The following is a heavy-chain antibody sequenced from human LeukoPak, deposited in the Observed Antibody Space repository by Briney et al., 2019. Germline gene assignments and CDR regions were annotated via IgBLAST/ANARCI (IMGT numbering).Heavy chain of an antibody. CDR1: GFTFSSYS. Sequence: GGSLRLSCAASGFTFSSYSMNWVRQAPGKGLEWVSSISSSSSYIYYADSVKGRFTISRDNAKNSLYLQMNSLRAEDTAVYYCAREGACSSTSCHLYYYYYYMDVWGKGTTVTVSS. J-gene: IGHJ6*03. CDR2: ISSSSSYI. D-gene: IGHD2-2*01. CDR3: AREGACSSTSCHLYYYYYYMDV. V-gene: IGHV3-21*01.